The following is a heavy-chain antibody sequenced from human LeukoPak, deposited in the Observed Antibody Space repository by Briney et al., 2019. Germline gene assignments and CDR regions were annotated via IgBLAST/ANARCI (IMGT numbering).Heavy chain of an antibody. CDR1: GGSISSGDYY. J-gene: IGHJ4*02. CDR2: IYYSGST. D-gene: IGHD3-22*01. Sequence: PSETLSLTCTVSGGSISSGDYYWSWIRQPPGKGLEWIGYIYYSGSTYYSPSLKSRVTISVDTSKNQFSLKLSSVTAADTAVYYCAREGYDSSGYYYLGFDYWGQGTLVTVSS. CDR3: AREGYDSSGYYYLGFDY. V-gene: IGHV4-30-4*01.